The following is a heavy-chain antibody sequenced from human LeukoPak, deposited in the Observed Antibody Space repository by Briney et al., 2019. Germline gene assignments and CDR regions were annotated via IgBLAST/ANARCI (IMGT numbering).Heavy chain of an antibody. CDR2: IYYNGIT. D-gene: IGHD3-3*01. J-gene: IGHJ6*03. CDR1: GDSISSGDYY. V-gene: IGHV4-30-4*01. Sequence: PSQTLSLTCTVSGDSISSGDYYWTWIRQPPGKGLEWIGYIYYNGITYYNPSIKSRVTISVDTSKNQFSLKLSSVTAADTAVYYCARVGGGDFWSGYPWALYYMDVWGKGTTVTVSS. CDR3: ARVGGGDFWSGYPWALYYMDV.